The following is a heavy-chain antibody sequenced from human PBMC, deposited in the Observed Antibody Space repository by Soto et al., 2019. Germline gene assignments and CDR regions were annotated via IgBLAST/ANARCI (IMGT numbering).Heavy chain of an antibody. Sequence: EVQLVESGGNLAQPGGSLRLSCAASGFTFSRSSMNCVRQAPGKGLEWVSSISGGGTSIDYADSVKARFIISRDNAKNTLYLQMNSLRDEDTAVYYCSSDGRKDHLLSSYNYYGMDVWGQGTTVTVS. D-gene: IGHD3-10*02. J-gene: IGHJ6*02. CDR1: GFTFSRSS. CDR3: SSDGRKDHLLSSYNYYGMDV. CDR2: ISGGGTSI. V-gene: IGHV3-48*02.